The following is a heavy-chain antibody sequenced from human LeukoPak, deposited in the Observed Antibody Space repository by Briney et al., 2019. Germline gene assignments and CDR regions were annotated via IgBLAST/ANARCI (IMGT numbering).Heavy chain of an antibody. CDR2: INSDVSST. CDR1: GFTFSSYW. Sequence: GGSLRLSCAASGFTFSSYWMHWVRQAPGKGLVWVSRINSDVSSTTYADSVRGRFTISRDNAKNTLYLQMNSLRAADTAVYYYARGVGGDSRFDPWGQGTLVTVSS. V-gene: IGHV3-74*01. CDR3: ARGVGGDSRFDP. J-gene: IGHJ5*02. D-gene: IGHD1-26*01.